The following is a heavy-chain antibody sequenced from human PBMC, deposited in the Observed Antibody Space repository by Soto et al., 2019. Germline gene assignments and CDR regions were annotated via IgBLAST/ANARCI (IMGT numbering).Heavy chain of an antibody. CDR1: GGSISSGGYY. D-gene: IGHD6-6*01. V-gene: IGHV4-39*07. CDR3: ARVGKSSSSQANNYLDV. J-gene: IGHJ6*03. Sequence: SETLSLTCTVSGGSISSGGYYWSWIRQPPGKGLEWIGEINPSGSTNYNPSLKSRVTISVDTSKNQFSLRLSSVTAADTAVYYCARVGKSSSSQANNYLDVWGKGTTVTVSS. CDR2: INPSGST.